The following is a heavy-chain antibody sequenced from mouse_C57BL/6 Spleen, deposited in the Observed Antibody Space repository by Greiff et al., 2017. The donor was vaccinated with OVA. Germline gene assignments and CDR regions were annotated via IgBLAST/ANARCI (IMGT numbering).Heavy chain of an antibody. V-gene: IGHV1-42*01. CDR3: ARSDYFDY. CDR1: GYSFTGYY. Sequence: EVQVVESGPELVKPGASVKISCKASGYSFTGYYMNWVKQSPEKSLEWIGEINPSTGGTTYNQKFKAKATLTVDKSSSTAYMQLKSLTSEDSAVYYCARSDYFDYWGQGTTLTVSS. J-gene: IGHJ2*01. CDR2: INPSTGGT.